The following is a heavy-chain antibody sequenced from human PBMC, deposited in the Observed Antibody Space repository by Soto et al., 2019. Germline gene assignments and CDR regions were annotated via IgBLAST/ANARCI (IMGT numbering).Heavy chain of an antibody. Sequence: EVQLVETGGGLVQPGGSLRLSCAASGITVSRNYMNWVRQAPGKGLEWVSGIYREGTVYYADSVKGRVTISRDNSRNTVYLQMNSLRAEDTAVYYCARDGASSGYASGGWYFDQWGQGTLVTVSS. CDR1: GITVSRNY. CDR3: ARDGASSGYASGGWYFDQ. D-gene: IGHD3-22*01. CDR2: IYREGTV. J-gene: IGHJ4*02. V-gene: IGHV3-53*02.